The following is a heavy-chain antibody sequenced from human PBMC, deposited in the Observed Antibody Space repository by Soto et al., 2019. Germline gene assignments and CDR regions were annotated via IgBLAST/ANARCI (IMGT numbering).Heavy chain of an antibody. CDR3: ARDLFAGERLVGAMGV. J-gene: IGHJ6*02. CDR1: GYTFTSYG. D-gene: IGHD1-26*01. Sequence: QVQLVQSGAEVKKPGASVKVSCKASGYTFTSYGFNWVRQAPGQGLEWMGWISAYNGNTNYAQNLQGRVTMTTDTSTSTAYMELRSLSSDDTAVYYCARDLFAGERLVGAMGVWGQGTTVTVSS. CDR2: ISAYNGNT. V-gene: IGHV1-18*01.